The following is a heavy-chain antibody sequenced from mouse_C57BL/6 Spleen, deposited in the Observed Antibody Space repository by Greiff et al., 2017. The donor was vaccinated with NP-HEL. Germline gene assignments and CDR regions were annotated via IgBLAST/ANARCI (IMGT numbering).Heavy chain of an antibody. D-gene: IGHD2-1*01. Sequence: QVQLKESGAELVRPGASVTLSCKASGYTFTDYEMHWVKQTPVHGLEWIGAIDPETGGTAYNQKFKGKAILTADKSSSTAYMELRSLTSEDSAVYYCTTIYYGNYERDYFDYWGQGTTLTVAS. CDR1: GYTFTDYE. J-gene: IGHJ2*01. V-gene: IGHV1-15*01. CDR3: TTIYYGNYERDYFDY. CDR2: IDPETGGT.